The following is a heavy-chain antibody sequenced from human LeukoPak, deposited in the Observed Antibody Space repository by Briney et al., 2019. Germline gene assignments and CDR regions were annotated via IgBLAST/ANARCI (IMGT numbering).Heavy chain of an antibody. CDR2: ISGNGLDT. Sequence: QPGGSLRLSCAASGFTFSSKSMTWVRQAPGKGLEWVSAISGNGLDTSYADSVKGRFTISRDNSSNTLYLQMNSLRAEDTAVYYCAKDSRSLAAAGEVDYWGQGTLVTVSS. CDR1: GFTFSSKS. V-gene: IGHV3-23*01. J-gene: IGHJ4*02. CDR3: AKDSRSLAAAGEVDY. D-gene: IGHD6-13*01.